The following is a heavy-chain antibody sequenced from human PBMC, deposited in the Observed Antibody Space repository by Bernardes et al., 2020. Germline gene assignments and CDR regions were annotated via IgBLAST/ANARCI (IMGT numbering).Heavy chain of an antibody. CDR3: AKDMGGYYGPYYFDY. CDR1: GFTFSSYA. J-gene: IGHJ4*02. D-gene: IGHD3-10*01. V-gene: IGHV3-23*01. Sequence: GGSLRLSCAASGFTFSSYAMSWVRQAPGKGLEWVSAISGSGGSTYYADSVKGRFTISRDNSKNTLYLQMNSLRAEDTAVYYCAKDMGGYYGPYYFDYWGQGTLVTVSS. CDR2: ISGSGGST.